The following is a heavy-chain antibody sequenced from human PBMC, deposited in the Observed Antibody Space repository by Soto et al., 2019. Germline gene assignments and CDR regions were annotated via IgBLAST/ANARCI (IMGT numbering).Heavy chain of an antibody. CDR1: GCTFSSYA. CDR3: ARVVSYTAMVYYFDY. Sequence: QVQLVQSGAEVKKPGSSVKVSCKASGCTFSSYAISWVRQAPGQGLEWMGGIIPIFGTANYAQKFQGRVTITADKSTSTAYMELSSLRSEDTAVYYCARVVSYTAMVYYFDYWGQGTLVTVSS. D-gene: IGHD5-18*01. J-gene: IGHJ4*02. V-gene: IGHV1-69*06. CDR2: IIPIFGTA.